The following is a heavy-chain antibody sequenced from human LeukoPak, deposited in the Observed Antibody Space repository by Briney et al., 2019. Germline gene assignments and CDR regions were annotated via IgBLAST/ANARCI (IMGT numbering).Heavy chain of an antibody. CDR1: GGTFSSYA. CDR3: ARAENPCASGGSCYHLDY. V-gene: IGHV1-69*13. D-gene: IGHD2-15*01. Sequence: SVKVSCKASGGTFSSYAISWVRRAPGQGLEWTGGIIPIFGTANYAQKFQGRVTITADESTSTAYMELSSLRSEDTAVYYCARAENPCASGGSCYHLDYWGQGTLVTVSS. CDR2: IIPIFGTA. J-gene: IGHJ4*02.